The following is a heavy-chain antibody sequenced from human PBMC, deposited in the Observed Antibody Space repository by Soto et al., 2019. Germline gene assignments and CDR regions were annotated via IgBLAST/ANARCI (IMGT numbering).Heavy chain of an antibody. Sequence: PGGSLRLSCTASGFSLSRYGLHWVRQAPGKGLERVAGLWSDGIKTSYTDSVKGRFTISRDTSKNMLYLQMNSLGAEDTAVYYCARDLNYWSLLIDHWGQGTLVTVSS. D-gene: IGHD2-8*02. CDR1: GFSLSRYG. CDR3: ARDLNYWSLLIDH. CDR2: LWSDGIKT. V-gene: IGHV3-33*01. J-gene: IGHJ4*02.